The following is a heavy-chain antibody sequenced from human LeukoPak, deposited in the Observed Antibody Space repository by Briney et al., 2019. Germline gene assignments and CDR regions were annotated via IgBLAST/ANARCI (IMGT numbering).Heavy chain of an antibody. J-gene: IGHJ4*02. V-gene: IGHV3-21*01. CDR2: ISSSSSYI. CDR1: GFTFSSYS. Sequence: GGSLRLSCAASGFTFSSYSMNWVRQAPGKGLELVSSISSSSSYIYYADSVKGRFTISRDNAKNSLYLQMNSLRAEDTAVYYCARQFHTPAKGFDYWGQGTLVTVSS. D-gene: IGHD2-2*01. CDR3: ARQFHTPAKGFDY.